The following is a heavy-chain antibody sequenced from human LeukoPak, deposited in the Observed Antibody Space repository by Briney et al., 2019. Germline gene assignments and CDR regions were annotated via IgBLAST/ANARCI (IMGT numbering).Heavy chain of an antibody. Sequence: SETLSLTCVVSGYSISSGYYWGWIRQPPGKGLEWIGSIHHSGSTYYNPSLKSRVTMSVDTSKNQFSLKLSSVTAADTAVYFCARRAVGATDYWGQRTLVTVSS. J-gene: IGHJ4*02. CDR3: ARRAVGATDY. CDR1: GYSISSGYY. V-gene: IGHV4-38-2*01. CDR2: IHHSGST. D-gene: IGHD1-26*01.